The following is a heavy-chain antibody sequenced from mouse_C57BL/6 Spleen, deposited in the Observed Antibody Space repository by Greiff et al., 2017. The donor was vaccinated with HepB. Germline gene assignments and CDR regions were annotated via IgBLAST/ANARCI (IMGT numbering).Heavy chain of an antibody. Sequence: QVQLKESGPELVKPGASVKISCKASGYAFSSSWMNWVKQRPGKGLEWIGRIYPGDGDTNYNGKFKGKATLTADKSSSTAYMQLSSLTSEDSAVYFCARSGRGDYWGQGTTLTVSS. CDR1: GYAFSSSW. CDR2: IYPGDGDT. J-gene: IGHJ2*01. V-gene: IGHV1-82*01. D-gene: IGHD3-1*01. CDR3: ARSGRGDY.